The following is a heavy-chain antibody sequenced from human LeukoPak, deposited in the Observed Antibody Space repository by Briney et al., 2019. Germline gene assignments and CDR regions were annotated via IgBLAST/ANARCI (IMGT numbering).Heavy chain of an antibody. CDR2: INWNGGST. Sequence: PGGSLRLSCAASGFTFDDYGMSWVRQAPGKGLEWVSGINWNGGSTGYADSVKGRFTISRDNAKNSLYLQMNSLRAEDTALYYCAGLGILTGTKGAFDIWGQGTVVTVSS. CDR3: AGLGILTGTKGAFDI. CDR1: GFTFDDYG. D-gene: IGHD3-9*01. J-gene: IGHJ3*02. V-gene: IGHV3-20*04.